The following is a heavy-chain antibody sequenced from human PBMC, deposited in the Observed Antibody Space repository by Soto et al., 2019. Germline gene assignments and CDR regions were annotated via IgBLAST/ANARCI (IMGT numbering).Heavy chain of an antibody. CDR2: IYHSGST. J-gene: IGHJ6*02. CDR3: ARADGGNVPYYYDGMDV. Sequence: QVQLQESGPGLVKPSGTLSLTCAVSGGSISSSNWWSWVRQPPGKGLEWIGDIYHSGSTNYNPSLKSRVTISVDKSKNQFSLKLSSVTAADTAVYYCARADGGNVPYYYDGMDVWGQGTTVTVSS. D-gene: IGHD2-15*01. V-gene: IGHV4-4*02. CDR1: GGSISSSNW.